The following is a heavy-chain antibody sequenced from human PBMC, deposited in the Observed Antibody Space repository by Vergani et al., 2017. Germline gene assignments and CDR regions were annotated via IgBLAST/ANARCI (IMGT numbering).Heavy chain of an antibody. Sequence: EVQLLESGGGLVQPGGSLRLSCAASGFTFSSYAMSWVRQAPGRGLEWVSAISGSGGSTYYADSVKGLFTISRDNSKNTLYLQMNSLRAEDTAVYYCAKGYSSSSEEIDYWGQGTLVTVSS. D-gene: IGHD6-6*01. CDR1: GFTFSSYA. CDR3: AKGYSSSSEEIDY. V-gene: IGHV3-23*01. CDR2: ISGSGGST. J-gene: IGHJ4*02.